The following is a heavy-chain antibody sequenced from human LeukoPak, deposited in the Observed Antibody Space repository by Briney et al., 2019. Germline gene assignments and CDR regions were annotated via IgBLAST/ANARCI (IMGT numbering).Heavy chain of an antibody. Sequence: PSQTLSLTCTVSGDSISSSGYYWSWIRQPPGKGLEWIGYIYYSGSTNYNPSLKSRVTISVDTSKNQFSLKLSSVTAADTAVYYCARAGRTGRWFGEFELFDYWGQGTLVTVSS. CDR2: IYYSGST. D-gene: IGHD3-10*01. CDR1: GDSISSSGYY. J-gene: IGHJ4*02. V-gene: IGHV4-61*08. CDR3: ARAGRTGRWFGEFELFDY.